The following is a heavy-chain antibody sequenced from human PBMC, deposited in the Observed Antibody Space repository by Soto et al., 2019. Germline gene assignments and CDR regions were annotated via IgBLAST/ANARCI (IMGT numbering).Heavy chain of an antibody. CDR1: EVTIKSYA. CDR3: AKELRHDYNLAYFAH. D-gene: IGHD4-4*01. Sequence: HSRSVAEVTIKSYAGSRISKAQGKGLEWVSVITGSGDSTYYADSVKGRFTISRDNSKTTLYLQMNSLRAEDTAVYYCAKELRHDYNLAYFAHWGQGPLVTVSS. V-gene: IGHV3-23*01. J-gene: IGHJ4*02. CDR2: ITGSGDST.